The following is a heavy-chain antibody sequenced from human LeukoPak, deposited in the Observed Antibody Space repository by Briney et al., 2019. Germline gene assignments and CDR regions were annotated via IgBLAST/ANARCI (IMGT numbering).Heavy chain of an antibody. Sequence: ASVKVSCKASGYTFTGYYMHWVRQAPGQGLEWMGWISAYNGNTNYAQKLQGRVTMTTDTSTSTAYMELRSLRSDDTAVYYCARRDGYNIDYWGQGTLVTVSS. J-gene: IGHJ4*02. D-gene: IGHD5-24*01. CDR3: ARRDGYNIDY. CDR1: GYTFTGYY. CDR2: ISAYNGNT. V-gene: IGHV1-18*04.